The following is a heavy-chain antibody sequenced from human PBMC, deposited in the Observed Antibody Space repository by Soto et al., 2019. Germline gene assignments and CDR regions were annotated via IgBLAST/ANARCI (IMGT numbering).Heavy chain of an antibody. Sequence: GGSLRLSCAASGFTFSSYGMHWVRQAPGKGLEWVAVISYDGSNKYYADSVKGRFTISRDNSKNTLYLQMNSLRAEDTAVYYCAKERRIAVAGPLDYWGQGTLVTVSS. V-gene: IGHV3-30*18. CDR3: AKERRIAVAGPLDY. J-gene: IGHJ4*02. CDR2: ISYDGSNK. CDR1: GFTFSSYG. D-gene: IGHD6-19*01.